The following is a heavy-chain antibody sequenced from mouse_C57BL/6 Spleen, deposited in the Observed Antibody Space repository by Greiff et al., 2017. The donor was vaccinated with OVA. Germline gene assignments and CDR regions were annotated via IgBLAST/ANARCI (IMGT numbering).Heavy chain of an antibody. J-gene: IGHJ1*03. CDR3: ARYYYGRYFDV. CDR1: GFTFTDYY. Sequence: EVQLQQSGAELVKPGASVKLSCTASGFTFTDYYMHWVKQRTEQGLEWIGRIDPEDGETKYNPKFQGKATMTADTSSNTAYLQLSSLTSEDTAVYYCARYYYGRYFDVWGTGTTVTVSS. V-gene: IGHV14-2*01. CDR2: IDPEDGET. D-gene: IGHD1-1*01.